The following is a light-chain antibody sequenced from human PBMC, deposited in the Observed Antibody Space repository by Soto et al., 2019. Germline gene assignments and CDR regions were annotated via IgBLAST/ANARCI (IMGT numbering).Light chain of an antibody. CDR1: HDISTY. J-gene: IGKJ3*01. CDR3: QQYDTVPYE. V-gene: IGKV1-33*01. CDR2: DAS. Sequence: DIQLTQSPSSLSASVGDRVTITCQASHDISTYLHWYQQRLGKAPKVLIYDASNLETGVPSRFSGSGSGTEFTFTITSLQPEDIATYYCQQYDTVPYEFGPGTKVDIK.